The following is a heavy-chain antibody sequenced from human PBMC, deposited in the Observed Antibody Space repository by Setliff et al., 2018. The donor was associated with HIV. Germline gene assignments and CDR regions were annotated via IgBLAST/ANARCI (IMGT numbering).Heavy chain of an antibody. J-gene: IGHJ3*02. V-gene: IGHV4-59*01. Sequence: TLSLTCTVSGGSISSYYWSWIRQPPGKGLEWIGYIYYSGSTNYNPSLKSRVTISVDTSKNQFSLKLSSVTAADTAVYYCARSPHNYDILTGYRSRGGAFDIWGQGTMVTV. D-gene: IGHD3-9*01. CDR1: GGSISSYY. CDR3: ARSPHNYDILTGYRSRGGAFDI. CDR2: IYYSGST.